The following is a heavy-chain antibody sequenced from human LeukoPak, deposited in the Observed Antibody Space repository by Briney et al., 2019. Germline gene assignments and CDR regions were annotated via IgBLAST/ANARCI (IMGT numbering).Heavy chain of an antibody. D-gene: IGHD2-2*01. J-gene: IGHJ5*02. V-gene: IGHV3-23*01. CDR2: ISGSGGST. CDR3: AKDVGYCSSTSCPFWFDP. CDR1: GFTFSSYA. Sequence: GGSLRFSCAASGFTFSSYAMSWVRQAPGKGLGWVSAISGSGGSTYYADSVKGRFTISRGNSKNTLYLQMNSLRAEDTAVYYCAKDVGYCSSTSCPFWFDPWGQGTLVTVSS.